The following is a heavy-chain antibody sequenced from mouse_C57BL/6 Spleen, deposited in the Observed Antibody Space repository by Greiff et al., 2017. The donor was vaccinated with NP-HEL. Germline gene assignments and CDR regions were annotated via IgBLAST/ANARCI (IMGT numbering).Heavy chain of an antibody. D-gene: IGHD1-1*01. Sequence: QVQLQQPGAELVRPGTSVKLSCKASGYTFTSYWMHWVKQRPGQGLEWIGVIDPSDSYTNYNQKFKGKATLTVDTSSSTAYMQLSSLTSEDSAVYYCARGRGDYYGSFFPYFDYWGQGTTLTVSS. V-gene: IGHV1-59*01. CDR3: ARGRGDYYGSFFPYFDY. CDR1: GYTFTSYW. CDR2: IDPSDSYT. J-gene: IGHJ2*01.